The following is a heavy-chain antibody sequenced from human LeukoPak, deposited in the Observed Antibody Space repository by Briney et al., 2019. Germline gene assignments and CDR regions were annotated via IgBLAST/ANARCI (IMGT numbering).Heavy chain of an antibody. J-gene: IGHJ3*02. D-gene: IGHD6-13*01. CDR2: IYYSGST. V-gene: IGHV4-61*08. Sequence: PSQTLSLTCTVSGGSISSDGYCWSWVRQPPGKGLEWIGYIYYSGSTNYNPSLKNRVTISVDTSKNQFSLKLSSVTAADTAVYYCARDLATAATADRAFDIWGPGTMVTVSS. CDR3: ARDLATAATADRAFDI. CDR1: GGSISSDGYC.